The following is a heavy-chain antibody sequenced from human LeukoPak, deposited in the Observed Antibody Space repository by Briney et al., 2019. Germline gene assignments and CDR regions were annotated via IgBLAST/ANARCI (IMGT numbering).Heavy chain of an antibody. CDR1: GGSFSGYY. V-gene: IGHV4-34*01. J-gene: IGHJ4*02. Sequence: SETLSLTCAVYGGSFSGYYWSWIRQPPGKGLEWIGEINHSGSTNYNPSLKSRVTISVDTSKNQFSLKLSSVTAADTAVYYCARDLPYYYDSSGYIFDQWGQGTLVTVSS. CDR2: INHSGST. D-gene: IGHD3-22*01. CDR3: ARDLPYYYDSSGYIFDQ.